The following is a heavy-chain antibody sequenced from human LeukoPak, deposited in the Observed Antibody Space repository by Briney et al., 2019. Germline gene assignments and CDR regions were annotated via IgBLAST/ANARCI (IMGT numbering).Heavy chain of an antibody. Sequence: GASVKVSCKASGYTFTSYDINWVRQATGQGLEWMGWMNPNSGNTGYAQKFQGRVTMTRNTSISTAYMELSSLRSEDTAVYYCARWGKGIAAADKLYYFDYWGQGTLVTVSS. CDR1: GYTFTSYD. CDR2: MNPNSGNT. V-gene: IGHV1-8*01. CDR3: ARWGKGIAAADKLYYFDY. J-gene: IGHJ4*02. D-gene: IGHD6-13*01.